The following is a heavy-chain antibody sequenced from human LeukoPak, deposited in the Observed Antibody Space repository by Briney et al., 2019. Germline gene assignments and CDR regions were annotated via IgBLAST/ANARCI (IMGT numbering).Heavy chain of an antibody. V-gene: IGHV4-31*03. J-gene: IGHJ3*02. CDR3: ARGYYDSSGYSSGGNDAFDI. CDR2: IYYSGST. Sequence: PSETLSLTCTVSGGSISSGGYYWSWIRQHPGKGLEWIGYIYYSGSTYYNPSLKSRVTISVDRSKNQFSLKLSSVTAADTAVYYCARGYYDSSGYSSGGNDAFDIWGQGTMVTVSS. CDR1: GGSISSGGYY. D-gene: IGHD3-22*01.